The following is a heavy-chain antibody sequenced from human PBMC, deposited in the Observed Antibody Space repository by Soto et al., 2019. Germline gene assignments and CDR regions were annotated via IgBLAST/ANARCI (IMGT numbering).Heavy chain of an antibody. CDR1: GYTFTNYW. CDR3: AASIFYYGMDV. J-gene: IGHJ6*02. CDR2: IYPGDSDT. Sequence: GESLKISCQGSGYTFTNYWIGWVRQMPGKGLEWMGIIYPGDSDTKYNPSFRGQVTISADKSITTTYLQWSSLKASDTAIYYCAASIFYYGMDVWGQGTTVTVSS. V-gene: IGHV5-51*01.